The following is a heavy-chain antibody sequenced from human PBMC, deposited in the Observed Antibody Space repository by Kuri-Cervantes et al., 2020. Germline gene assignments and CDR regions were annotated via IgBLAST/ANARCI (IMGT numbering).Heavy chain of an antibody. CDR1: GFIFENYW. CDR3: ASGTELLWFGDYYYGMDV. V-gene: IGHV3-7*01. J-gene: IGHJ6*02. CDR2: IKQDGSEK. Sequence: GGSLRLSCTASGFIFENYWMNWVRQTPDKGLEWVANIKQDGSEKYYVDSVKGRFTISRDNAKNSLYLQMNSLRAEDTAVYYCASGTELLWFGDYYYGMDVWGQGTTVTVSS. D-gene: IGHD3-10*01.